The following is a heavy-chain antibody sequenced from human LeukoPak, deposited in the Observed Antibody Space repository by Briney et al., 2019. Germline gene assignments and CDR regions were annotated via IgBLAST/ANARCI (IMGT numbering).Heavy chain of an antibody. CDR2: INWNGGST. CDR3: ARVAPAASSYYYYMDV. J-gene: IGHJ6*03. CDR1: GFTFDDYG. D-gene: IGHD2-2*01. Sequence: GRSLRLSCAASGFTFDDYGMSWVRQAPGKGLEWVSGINWNGGSTGYADSVKGRFTISRDNAKNSLYLQMNSLRAEDTALYYCARVAPAASSYYYYMDVWGKGTTVTVSS. V-gene: IGHV3-20*04.